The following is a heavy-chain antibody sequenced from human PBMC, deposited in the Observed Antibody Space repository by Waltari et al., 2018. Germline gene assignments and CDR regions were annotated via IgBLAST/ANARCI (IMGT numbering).Heavy chain of an antibody. J-gene: IGHJ4*02. CDR3: ARTYYTGTYWYYFDY. D-gene: IGHD2-8*02. Sequence: QVTLKESGPALVKPTQTLTLTCTFSVFSLSSPGMRVSWIRQPPGKALEWLARIDWNDDNYYTTSLKSRLTISKDTSKNQVVLTMTNMDPVDTATYYCARTYYTGTYWYYFDYWGQGVLVTVSS. V-gene: IGHV2-70*04. CDR2: IDWNDDN. CDR1: VFSLSSPGMR.